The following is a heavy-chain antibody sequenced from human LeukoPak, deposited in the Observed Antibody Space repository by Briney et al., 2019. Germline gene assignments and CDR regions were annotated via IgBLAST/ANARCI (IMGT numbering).Heavy chain of an antibody. CDR1: GYTFTINH. V-gene: IGHV1-2*06. D-gene: IGHD2-2*02. Sequence: GASVKVSCKASGYTFTINHMHWVRQAPGQGLEWMGRINPNSGGTNYAQKFQGSVTMTRDTSISTAYMELSRLRSDDTAVYYCARDAPAAIMTNWFDPWGQGTLVTVSS. J-gene: IGHJ5*02. CDR2: INPNSGGT. CDR3: ARDAPAAIMTNWFDP.